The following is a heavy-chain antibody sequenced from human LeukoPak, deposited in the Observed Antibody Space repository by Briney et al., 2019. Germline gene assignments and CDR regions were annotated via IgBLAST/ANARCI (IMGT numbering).Heavy chain of an antibody. Sequence: SETLSLTCAVYGGSFSGYYWSWIRQPPGKGLEWIGEINHSGSTNYNPSLKSRVTISVDTSKNQFSLKLSSVTAADTAVYYCARDGASYYFDYWGQGTLVTVSS. J-gene: IGHJ4*02. D-gene: IGHD3-16*01. CDR1: GGSFSGYY. V-gene: IGHV4-34*01. CDR3: ARDGASYYFDY. CDR2: INHSGST.